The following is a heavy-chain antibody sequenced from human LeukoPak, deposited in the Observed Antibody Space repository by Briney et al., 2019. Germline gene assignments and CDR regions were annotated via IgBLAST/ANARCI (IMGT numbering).Heavy chain of an antibody. D-gene: IGHD4-17*01. CDR1: GFTFDDYA. CDR2: ISWNSGSI. Sequence: GGSPRLSCAASGFTFDDYAMHWVRQAPGKGLEWVSGISWNSGSIGYADSVKGRFTISRDNAKNSLYLQMNSLRAEDTALYYCAKDLGYGDYGAAFDIWGQGTMVTVSS. J-gene: IGHJ3*02. CDR3: AKDLGYGDYGAAFDI. V-gene: IGHV3-9*01.